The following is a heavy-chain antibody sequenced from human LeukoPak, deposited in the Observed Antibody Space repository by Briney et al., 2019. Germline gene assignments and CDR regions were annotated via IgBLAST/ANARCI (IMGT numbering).Heavy chain of an antibody. CDR1: GDSVSSNSAA. CDR3: VRVPRIAAAGLYYFDY. Sequence: SQTLSLTCAISGDSVSSNSAAWNWIRQSPSRGLEWLGRTYYRSKWYNDYAVSVKSRITINPDTSKNQFSLQLNSVTPEDTAVYYCVRVPRIAAAGLYYFDYWGQGTLVTVSS. V-gene: IGHV6-1*01. D-gene: IGHD6-13*01. CDR2: TYYRSKWYN. J-gene: IGHJ4*02.